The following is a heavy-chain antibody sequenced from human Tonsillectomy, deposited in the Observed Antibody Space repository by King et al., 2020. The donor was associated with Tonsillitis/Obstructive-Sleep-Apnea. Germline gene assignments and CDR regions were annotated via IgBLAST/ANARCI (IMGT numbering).Heavy chain of an antibody. CDR3: ARNRGDPGSYFYYYMDV. CDR2: IYPSGST. D-gene: IGHD2-21*02. CDR1: GGSLSSGNW. Sequence: VQLQESGPGLVKPSGTLSLTRAVSGGSLSSGNWWSWVRQPPGKGLEWIGEIYPSGSTKYNPSLKSRVTISVDKSKNLSSVTAAATAVYYCARNRGDPGSYFYYYMDVWGKGTTVTVSS. J-gene: IGHJ6*03. V-gene: IGHV4-4*02.